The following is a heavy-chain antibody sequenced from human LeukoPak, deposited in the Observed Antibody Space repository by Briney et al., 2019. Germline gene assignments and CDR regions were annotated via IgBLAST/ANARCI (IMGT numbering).Heavy chain of an antibody. CDR2: IYTSGST. CDR3: ARGYCSSTSCYANDY. J-gene: IGHJ4*02. CDR1: GGSISSGSYY. V-gene: IGHV4-61*02. D-gene: IGHD2-2*01. Sequence: SETLSLTCTVSGGSISSGSYYWSWIRQPAGKGPEWIGRIYTSGSTNYNPSLKSRVTISVDTSKNQFSLKLSSVTAADTAVYYCARGYCSSTSCYANDYWGQGTLVTVSS.